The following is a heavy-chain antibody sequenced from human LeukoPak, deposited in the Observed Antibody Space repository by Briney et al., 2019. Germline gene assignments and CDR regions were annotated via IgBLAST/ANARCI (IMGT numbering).Heavy chain of an antibody. CDR2: IIPIFGTA. V-gene: IGHV1-69*06. D-gene: IGHD2-15*01. CDR3: ARDCSGGSCYEY. J-gene: IGHJ4*02. CDR1: GGTFSSYV. Sequence: SVKVSCKASGGTFSSYVINWVRQAPGHGLEWMGGIIPIFGTANYAQKFQGRVTITADKSTSTAYMEVSSLRSEDTAVYYCARDCSGGSCYEYWGQGTLVTVSS.